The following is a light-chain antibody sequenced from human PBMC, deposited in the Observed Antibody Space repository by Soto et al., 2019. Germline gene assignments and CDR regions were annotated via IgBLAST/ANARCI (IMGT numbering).Light chain of an antibody. CDR3: QQYGSSPLT. J-gene: IGKJ4*01. CDR1: QSVSSSY. V-gene: IGKV3-20*01. CDR2: GAS. Sequence: EIVLTQSPGTLSLSPGEGATLSCRASQSVSSSYLAWYQQKPGQAPRLLIYGASSRATGIPDRFSGSGSGTDFTLTISRLEPEDFAVYYCQQYGSSPLTFGGGTEV.